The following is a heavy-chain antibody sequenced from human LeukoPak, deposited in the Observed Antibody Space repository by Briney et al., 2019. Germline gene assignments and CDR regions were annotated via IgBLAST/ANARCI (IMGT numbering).Heavy chain of an antibody. CDR3: ARDKYGSVDY. J-gene: IGHJ4*02. CDR1: GFTFSSYA. D-gene: IGHD3-10*01. V-gene: IGHV3-30-3*01. Sequence: PGRSLRLSCAASGFTFSSYAMHWVRQAPGKGLEWVAVISYDGSNKYYADSVKGRFTISRDNSKNTLYLQMNSLRAEDTAVYYCARDKYGSVDYWGQGTLVTVSS. CDR2: ISYDGSNK.